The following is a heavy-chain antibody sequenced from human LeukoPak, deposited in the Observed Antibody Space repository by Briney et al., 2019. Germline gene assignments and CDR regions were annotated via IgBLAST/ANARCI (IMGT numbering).Heavy chain of an antibody. CDR1: GFTFSSYA. J-gene: IGHJ4*02. CDR2: ISYDESKK. Sequence: GRSLRLSCAASGFTFSSYAMHWVRQAPGKGLDWVAVISYDESKKYYAESVKGRFTISRDNSKNTLFLQMNSLTPEDTAVYYCAGRWYGSNYTLDYWGQGTLVTVSS. D-gene: IGHD6-13*01. V-gene: IGHV3-30-3*01. CDR3: AGRWYGSNYTLDY.